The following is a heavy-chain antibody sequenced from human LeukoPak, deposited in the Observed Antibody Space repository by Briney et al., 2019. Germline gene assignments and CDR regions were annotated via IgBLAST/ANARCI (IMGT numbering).Heavy chain of an antibody. CDR3: ARSYYYDSSHTVDY. CDR2: ISTNGDST. V-gene: IGHV3-64*02. D-gene: IGHD3-22*01. J-gene: IGHJ4*02. Sequence: GGSLRLSCAASGFTFSTYAMHWVRQAPGKGLEYVSAISTNGDSTYYADSVKGRFTISRDNSKNTLYLQMNSLRAEDTAVYYCARSYYYDSSHTVDYWGQGTLVTVSS. CDR1: GFTFSTYA.